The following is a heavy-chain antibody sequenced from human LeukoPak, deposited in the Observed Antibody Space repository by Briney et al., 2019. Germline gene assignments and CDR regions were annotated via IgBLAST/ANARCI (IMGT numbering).Heavy chain of an antibody. D-gene: IGHD6-19*01. Sequence: SETLSLTRALSVASIINAIYYWGWVRQPPGKGLEWSGSINYSGSTYYNPSLKSRVTISVDTSKRQFYLKVRAVTAADTAVYYCARHYTPYTSGWNVGLDYWGQGTLVIASS. CDR2: INYSGST. CDR1: VASIINAIYY. V-gene: IGHV4-39*01. J-gene: IGHJ4*02. CDR3: ARHYTPYTSGWNVGLDY.